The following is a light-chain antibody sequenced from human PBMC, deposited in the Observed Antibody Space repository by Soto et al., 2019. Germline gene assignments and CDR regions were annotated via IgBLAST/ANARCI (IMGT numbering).Light chain of an antibody. CDR2: DAS. V-gene: IGKV1-5*01. Sequence: SVGDRVTITCRASQSISNWLAWYQQKPGKAPKVLIYDASTLQSGGPSRFSGSGSGTEFTLPISSLQPDDFATYYCQKYNHYFGGG. J-gene: IGKJ4*01. CDR3: QKYNHY. CDR1: QSISNW.